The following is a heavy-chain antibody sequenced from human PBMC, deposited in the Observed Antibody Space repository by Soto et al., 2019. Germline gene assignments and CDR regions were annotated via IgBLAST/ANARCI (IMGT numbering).Heavy chain of an antibody. Sequence: QVQLQESGPGLVKPSQTLSLTCIVSGGSIRSGNHYWSWIRQHPGKGLEWIGYIYHSGTTYYNPSLKSRVSISVDTSKNQFSLNVNSLTAADTAIYCCVRIAGDYNWYFNLCGRGTLVTVSS. D-gene: IGHD4-17*01. V-gene: IGHV4-31*03. CDR1: GGSIRSGNHY. CDR2: IYHSGTT. J-gene: IGHJ2*01. CDR3: VRIAGDYNWYFNL.